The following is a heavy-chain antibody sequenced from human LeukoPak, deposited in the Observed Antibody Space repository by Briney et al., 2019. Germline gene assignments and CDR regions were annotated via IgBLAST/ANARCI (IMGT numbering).Heavy chain of an antibody. Sequence: GGSLRLSCAASGFTFSDYKMKWVRQAPGKGLEWVSSIGSSSSSIYYADSVKGRFTISRDNAKNSLYLQMNSLRAEDTAVYYCARGTTTGFYWGQGTLVTVSS. V-gene: IGHV3-21*01. CDR2: IGSSSSSI. D-gene: IGHD1-1*01. CDR3: ARGTTTGFY. CDR1: GFTFSDYK. J-gene: IGHJ4*02.